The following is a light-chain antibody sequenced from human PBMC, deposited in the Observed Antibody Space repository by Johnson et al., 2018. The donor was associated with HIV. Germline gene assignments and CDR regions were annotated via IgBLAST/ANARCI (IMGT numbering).Light chain of an antibody. CDR3: GTWDSCLRAYV. V-gene: IGLV1-51*02. CDR1: SSIIGNNY. Sequence: QSVLTQPPSVSAAPGQKVTISCSGSSSIIGNNYVSWYQQLPGTAPKLLIYENNKRPSGIPDRFSGSKSGTSATLGITGLQTGDEADYYCGTWDSCLRAYVFGTGTKVTVL. CDR2: ENN. J-gene: IGLJ1*01.